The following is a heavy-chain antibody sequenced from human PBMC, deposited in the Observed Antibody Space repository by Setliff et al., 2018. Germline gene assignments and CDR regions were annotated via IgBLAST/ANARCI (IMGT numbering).Heavy chain of an antibody. Sequence: PSETLSLTCTVYGGSFSDYYWSWIRQSPGKRPEWIAEINQSGNTNYNPSLNSRVSVSVDTPTNQFSLKVYSVTAADTAVYYCRFWSSYYKNDYWAQGTLVTVSS. D-gene: IGHD3-3*01. CDR2: INQSGNT. J-gene: IGHJ4*02. V-gene: IGHV4-34*01. CDR3: RFWSSYYKNDY. CDR1: GGSFSDYY.